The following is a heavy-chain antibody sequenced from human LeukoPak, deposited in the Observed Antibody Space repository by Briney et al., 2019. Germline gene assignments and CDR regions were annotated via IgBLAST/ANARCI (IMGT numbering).Heavy chain of an antibody. CDR2: INHSGST. D-gene: IGHD2-2*01. Sequence: PSETLSLTCAVYGRSFSGYYWSWIRQPPGKGLEWIGEINHSGSTNYNPSLKSRVTISVDTSKNQFSLKLSSVTAADTAVYYCARVIPVGSSTKPYYFDYWGQGPLVTVSS. J-gene: IGHJ4*02. CDR3: ARVIPVGSSTKPYYFDY. V-gene: IGHV4-34*01. CDR1: GRSFSGYY.